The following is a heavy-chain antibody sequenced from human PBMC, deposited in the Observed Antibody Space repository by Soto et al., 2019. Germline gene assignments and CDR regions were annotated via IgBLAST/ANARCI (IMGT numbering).Heavy chain of an antibody. D-gene: IGHD3-22*01. V-gene: IGHV3-20*04. CDR2: IDWSGDST. Sequence: EVQLVESGGGVVRPGGSPRLSCAASGFSVDDYGLSWVRQAPGKGLEWVSGIDWSGDSTGYADSVKGRFTISRDNAKNSLSLQMNSLRAEDTALYYCAREPPYSSSPFDYWGQGVLVTVSS. J-gene: IGHJ4*02. CDR1: GFSVDDYG. CDR3: AREPPYSSSPFDY.